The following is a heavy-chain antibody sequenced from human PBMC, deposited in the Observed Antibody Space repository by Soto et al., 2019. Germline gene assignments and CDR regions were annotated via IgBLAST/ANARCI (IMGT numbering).Heavy chain of an antibody. CDR1: GYTFTGYY. V-gene: IGHV1-2*02. D-gene: IGHD6-13*01. CDR3: ARQHHIAAAGPTYNWFDP. Sequence: ASVKVSCKASGYTFTGYYMHWVRQAPGQGLEWMGWINPNSGGTNYAQKFQGRVTMTRDTSISTAYMELSRLRSDDTAVYYCARQHHIAAAGPTYNWFDPWGQGTLVTV. J-gene: IGHJ5*02. CDR2: INPNSGGT.